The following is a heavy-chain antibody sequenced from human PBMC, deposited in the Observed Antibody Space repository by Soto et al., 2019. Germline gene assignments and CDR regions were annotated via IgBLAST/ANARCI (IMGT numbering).Heavy chain of an antibody. D-gene: IGHD3-9*01. CDR2: IYNGGST. CDR1: GFTLSSNY. J-gene: IGHJ6*02. V-gene: IGHV3-53*04. Sequence: GGSLRLSCAASGFTLSSNYISWVRQAPGKGLEGGSVIYNGGSTYYADSVKGRFTISRHNSKNTLYLQMNSLRAEDTAVYYCARDKRVDILTGYYYYYGMDVWGQGTTVTVSS. CDR3: ARDKRVDILTGYYYYYGMDV.